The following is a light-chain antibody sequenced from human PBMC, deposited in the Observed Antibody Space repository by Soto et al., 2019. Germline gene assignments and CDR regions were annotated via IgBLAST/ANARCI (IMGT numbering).Light chain of an antibody. CDR1: QSISSW. Sequence: DIQMTQSPSTLSASVGDRVTITCRASQSISSWLAWYQQKPGKAPKLLIYKASSLEGGVPSRLSGSGSGTDFTLTISSLQPDDFANYYCQQYHSYSLTFGGGTNVDIK. CDR2: KAS. V-gene: IGKV1-5*03. J-gene: IGKJ4*01. CDR3: QQYHSYSLT.